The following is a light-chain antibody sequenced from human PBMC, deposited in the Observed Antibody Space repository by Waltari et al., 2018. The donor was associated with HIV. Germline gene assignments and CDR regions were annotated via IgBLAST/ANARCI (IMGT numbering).Light chain of an antibody. CDR3: YSTDSSGNLVV. V-gene: IGLV3-10*01. Sequence: SYELTQTPSVSVSPGHTARITCSGDALPKKYLYWYQQKSGQAPVLVIYEDSKRPSGIPERFSGSSSGTMATLTISGAQVEDEADYYCYSTDSSGNLVVLGGGTKLTVL. CDR2: EDS. CDR1: ALPKKY. J-gene: IGLJ2*01.